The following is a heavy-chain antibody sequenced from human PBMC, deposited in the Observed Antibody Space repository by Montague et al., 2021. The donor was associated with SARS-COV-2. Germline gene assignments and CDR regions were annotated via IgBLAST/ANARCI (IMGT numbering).Heavy chain of an antibody. Sequence: ALVKPTQTLTLTCTFSGFSLSTSGMRASWIRQPPGKALEWLARIDWDDDKFYSTSLKTRLTISKGTSKNQVVLIMTNMDPVDTATYYCARSYYDILTAYYTPFDYWGQGTLVTVSS. CDR1: GFSLSTSGMR. CDR2: IDWDDDK. CDR3: ARSYYDILTAYYTPFDY. V-gene: IGHV2-70*04. J-gene: IGHJ4*02. D-gene: IGHD3-9*01.